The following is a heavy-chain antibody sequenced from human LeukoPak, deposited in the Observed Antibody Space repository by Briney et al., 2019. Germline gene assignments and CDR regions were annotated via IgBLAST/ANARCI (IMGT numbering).Heavy chain of an antibody. CDR3: AREREAWLVRGWFDP. D-gene: IGHD6-19*01. V-gene: IGHV4-39*02. CDR2: IYYSSWST. J-gene: IGHJ5*02. CDR1: GGSISSRTYF. Sequence: PSETLSLTCTVSGGSISSRTYFWGWIRQPPGKGLEWIGNIYYSSWSTYYNPSLKSRVTISVDTSKNQFSLKLSSVTAADTAVYYCAREREAWLVRGWFDPWGQGTLVTVSS.